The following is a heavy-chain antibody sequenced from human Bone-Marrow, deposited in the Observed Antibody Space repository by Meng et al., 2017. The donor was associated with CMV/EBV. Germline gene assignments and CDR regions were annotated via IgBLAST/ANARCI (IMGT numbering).Heavy chain of an antibody. Sequence: ASVKVSCKASGYTFTKYGISWVRQAPGQGLEWVGWITAYNGDTNNAQKFQGRVTMTTDTSTSTAYMELRSLKSDDTAVYYCARVALDYDFWSGYYPYYYYGMDVWGQGTTVTVSS. CDR1: GYTFTKYG. CDR3: ARVALDYDFWSGYYPYYYYGMDV. CDR2: ITAYNGDT. V-gene: IGHV1-18*01. D-gene: IGHD3-3*01. J-gene: IGHJ6*02.